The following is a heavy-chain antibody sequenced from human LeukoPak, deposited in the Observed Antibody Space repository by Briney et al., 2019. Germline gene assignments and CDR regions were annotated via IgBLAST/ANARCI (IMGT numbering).Heavy chain of an antibody. CDR1: GGTLISYA. D-gene: IGHD4-23*01. CDR3: ARDQYGGDSGLGWFVL. J-gene: IGHJ5*02. CDR2: LIPILGTA. Sequence: GASVTVSCNAAGGTLISYAISWVRQAPGQGLEWMGGLIPILGTANYAQKFQGRVTITTDEYTSTAYMELSSVRSEDTAVYHCARDQYGGDSGLGWFVLWGQGTLVTVSS. V-gene: IGHV1-69*05.